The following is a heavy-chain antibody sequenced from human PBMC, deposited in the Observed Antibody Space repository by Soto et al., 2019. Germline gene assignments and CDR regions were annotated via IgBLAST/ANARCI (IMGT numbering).Heavy chain of an antibody. D-gene: IGHD1-26*01. CDR3: ARADGSYGPVAY. CDR1: GYTLTSYG. J-gene: IGHJ4*02. Sequence: QVQLVQSGVEVKKPGASVKVSCKASGYTLTSYGITWVRQAPGQGLEWMGWISPDTGKTNYAQNLRGRVTMTTDASTSTVSMEMRGTRSDDTALYHRARADGSYGPVAYWGQGTLVTVSS. CDR2: ISPDTGKT. V-gene: IGHV1-18*01.